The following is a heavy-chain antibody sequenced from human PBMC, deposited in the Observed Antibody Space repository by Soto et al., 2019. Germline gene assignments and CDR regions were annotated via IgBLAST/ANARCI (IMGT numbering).Heavy chain of an antibody. Sequence: PSETLSLTYTVSGGSISSSSYYWGWIRQPPGEGLEWIGSIYYSGSTYYNPSLKNGVTISVDTTKNQFSLKLSSVTAADTAVYYCARHRGPMVRGVITNWFDPWGQGTLVTVSS. CDR3: ARHRGPMVRGVITNWFDP. D-gene: IGHD3-10*01. CDR2: IYYSGST. V-gene: IGHV4-39*01. CDR1: GGSISSSSYY. J-gene: IGHJ5*02.